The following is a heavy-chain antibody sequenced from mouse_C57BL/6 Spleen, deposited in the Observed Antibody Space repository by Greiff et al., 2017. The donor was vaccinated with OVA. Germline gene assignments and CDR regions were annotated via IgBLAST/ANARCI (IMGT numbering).Heavy chain of an antibody. CDR2: IYPGDGDT. V-gene: IGHV1-82*01. D-gene: IGHD1-1*01. CDR3: ARSDYGSSYAMDY. CDR1: GYAFSSSW. J-gene: IGHJ4*01. Sequence: QVQLQQSGPELVKPGASVEISCKASGYAFSSSWMNWVKQRPGKGLEWIGRIYPGDGDTNYNGKFKGKATLTADKSSSTAYMQLSSLTSEDSAVYFCARSDYGSSYAMDYWGQGTSVTVSS.